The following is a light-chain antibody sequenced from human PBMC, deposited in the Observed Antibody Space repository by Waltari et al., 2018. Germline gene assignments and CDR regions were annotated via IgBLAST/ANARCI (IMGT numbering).Light chain of an antibody. V-gene: IGKV1-5*03. CDR3: QQYNNYFWT. Sequence: DIQMPQSSSTPSASVGDRVIITCRASQSIRNWLAWYQQKPGRAPKLLIYQASNLESGVPSRFSGSGSGSQFTLTISSLQPDDFATYYCQQYNNYFWTFGQGTKVEIK. CDR1: QSIRNW. CDR2: QAS. J-gene: IGKJ1*01.